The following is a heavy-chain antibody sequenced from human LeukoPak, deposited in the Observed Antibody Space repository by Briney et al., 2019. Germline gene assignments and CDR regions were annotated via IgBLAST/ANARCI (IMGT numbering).Heavy chain of an antibody. V-gene: IGHV1-2*02. D-gene: IGHD3-16*01. J-gene: IGHJ4*02. CDR2: IDPNSGDT. CDR1: GYTFTGYY. CDR3: ATQRGSYLWGTDFDY. Sequence: ASVKVSCKASGYTFTGYYMHWVRQAPGQGLEWMGWIDPNSGDTKYSQKFQGRVTMTRDTSISTAYMELSRLRSDDTAVYYCATQRGSYLWGTDFDYWGQGTLVTVSS.